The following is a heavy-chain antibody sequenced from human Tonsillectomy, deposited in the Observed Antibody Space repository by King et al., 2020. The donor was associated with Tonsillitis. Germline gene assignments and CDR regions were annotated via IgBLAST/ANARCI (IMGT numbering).Heavy chain of an antibody. CDR2: ISYSGSNK. D-gene: IGHD3-10*01. CDR3: AKELLWFGGGWFDP. V-gene: IGHV3-30*18. Sequence: VQLVESGGGVVQPGRSLRLSCAASGFTFSSYGMHWVRQAPGKGLEGLEVISYSGSNKYYADSVKGRLTISRDNSKNTLYLQMNSLRAEDTAVYYCAKELLWFGGGWFDPWGQGTLVTVSS. CDR1: GFTFSSYG. J-gene: IGHJ5*02.